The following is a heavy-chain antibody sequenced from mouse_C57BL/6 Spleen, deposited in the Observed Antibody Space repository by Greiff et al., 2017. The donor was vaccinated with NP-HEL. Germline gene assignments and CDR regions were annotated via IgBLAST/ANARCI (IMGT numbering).Heavy chain of an antibody. V-gene: IGHV5-9*01. J-gene: IGHJ2*01. Sequence: EVQRVESGGGLVKPGGSLKLSCAASGFTFSSYTMSWVRQTPEKRLEWVATISGGGGNTYYPDSVKGRFTISRDNAKNTLYLQMSSLRSEDTALYYCARHSVTTVVSDFDYWGQGTTLTVSS. D-gene: IGHD1-1*01. CDR1: GFTFSSYT. CDR2: ISGGGGNT. CDR3: ARHSVTTVVSDFDY.